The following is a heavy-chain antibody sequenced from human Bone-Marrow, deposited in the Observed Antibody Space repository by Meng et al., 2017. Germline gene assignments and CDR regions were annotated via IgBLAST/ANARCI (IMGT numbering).Heavy chain of an antibody. J-gene: IGHJ4*02. V-gene: IGHV3-7*01. Sequence: VRRVELGGDVVQPGGSLRLSCETSGFALSDHWMNWIRQSPGRGLEWVANIKHDGTSQFYLDSVKGRFTVSRDNAKNSVYLQLNNLRPEDSAIYYCATSRVFDYWGRGTLVTVSS. CDR2: IKHDGTSQ. CDR3: ATSRVFDY. CDR1: GFALSDHW.